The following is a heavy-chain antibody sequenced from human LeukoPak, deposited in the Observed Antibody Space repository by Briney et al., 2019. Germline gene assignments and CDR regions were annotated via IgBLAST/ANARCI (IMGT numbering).Heavy chain of an antibody. J-gene: IGHJ3*02. D-gene: IGHD1-26*01. CDR2: TYYRSKWYN. CDR3: ARDRGGSYRPTDAFDI. CDR1: GDSVSSNSAA. V-gene: IGHV6-1*01. Sequence: SQTLSLTCAISGDSVSSNSAAWNWIRQSPSRGLEWLGRTYYRSKWYNDSAVSVKSRITINPDTSKNQFSLQLNSVTPEDTAVYYCARDRGGSYRPTDAFDIWGQGTMVTVSS.